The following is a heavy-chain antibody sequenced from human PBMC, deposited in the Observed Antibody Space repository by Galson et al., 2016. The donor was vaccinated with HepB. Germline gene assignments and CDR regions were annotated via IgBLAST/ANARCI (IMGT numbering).Heavy chain of an antibody. CDR1: GVTFSNYW. J-gene: IGHJ4*02. V-gene: IGHV3-7*01. CDR2: LKGNGGEK. Sequence: SLRLSCAVSGVTFSNYWMSWVRQAPGKGLEWVASLKGNGGEKYYLDSVKGQFSVSRDNAKRSVCLQMNSLRPEDTAVYYCATPYYGGADPHFDFWGRGTLVTVSS. CDR3: ATPYYGGADPHFDF. D-gene: IGHD4-23*01.